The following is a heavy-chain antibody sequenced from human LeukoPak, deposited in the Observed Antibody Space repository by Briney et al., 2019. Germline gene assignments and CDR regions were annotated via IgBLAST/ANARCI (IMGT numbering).Heavy chain of an antibody. D-gene: IGHD3-10*01. CDR2: SYTSGST. J-gene: IGHJ6*03. CDR3: ARVTTVRGVSLYYYYYMDV. V-gene: IGHV4-61*02. CDR1: GGSISSGSYY. Sequence: SETLSLTCTVSGGSISSGSYYWSWIRQPAGKGLEWIGRSYTSGSTNYNPSLKSQVTISVDTSKNQCSLKLSSLTAADTAVYYCARVTTVRGVSLYYYYYMDVWGKGTTVTVSS.